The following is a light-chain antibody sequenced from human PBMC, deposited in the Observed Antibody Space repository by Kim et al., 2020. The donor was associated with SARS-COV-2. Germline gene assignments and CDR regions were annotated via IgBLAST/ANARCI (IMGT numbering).Light chain of an antibody. J-gene: IGLJ1*01. Sequence: GQSITISCTGTSSDVGGYDYVSWYQQHPGKAPILIIYHVINRPSGVSNRFSGSKSDNTASLTISGLQAEDEADYYCSSYTSSTSYLFGTGTQLTVL. V-gene: IGLV2-14*03. CDR3: SSYTSSTSYL. CDR1: SSDVGGYDY. CDR2: HVI.